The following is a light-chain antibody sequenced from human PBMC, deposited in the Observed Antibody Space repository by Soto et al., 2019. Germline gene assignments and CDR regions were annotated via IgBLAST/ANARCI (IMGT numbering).Light chain of an antibody. CDR2: TAS. Sequence: DIQMTQSPSSLSASVGDRVTITCRASQGMSNYLAWYQQKPGKVPKLLICTASTLQSGVPSRFSGSGSGTDFTLTISSLQPEDVATYYCHNYNSAPQLTFGGGTKVEI. V-gene: IGKV1-27*01. CDR3: HNYNSAPQLT. CDR1: QGMSNY. J-gene: IGKJ4*01.